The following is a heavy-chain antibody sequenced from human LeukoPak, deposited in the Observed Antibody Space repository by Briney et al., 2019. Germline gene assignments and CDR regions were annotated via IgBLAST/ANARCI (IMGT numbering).Heavy chain of an antibody. D-gene: IGHD6-13*01. J-gene: IGHJ6*02. V-gene: IGHV3-23*01. CDR2: LSPSGGNP. CDR3: AKDRLGIAAEWAKNGYYYYGMDV. CDR1: GFTFSTYA. Sequence: PGGSLRLSCAASGFTFSTYAMSWVRQAPGKGLEWVSGLSPSGGNPIYADSVKGRFTISRDNSKNTLYLQMNSLRAEDTAVYYCAKDRLGIAAEWAKNGYYYYGMDVWGQGTTVTVSS.